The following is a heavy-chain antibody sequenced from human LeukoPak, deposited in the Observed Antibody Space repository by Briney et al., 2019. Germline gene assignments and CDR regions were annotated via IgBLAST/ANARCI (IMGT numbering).Heavy chain of an antibody. D-gene: IGHD6-13*01. CDR2: ISRSSDTI. CDR3: ARGYSSDY. V-gene: IGHV3-48*04. Sequence: GGSLRLSCAASGFTFSSYSMNWVRQAPGKGLEWVSYISRSSDTIYYADSVKGRFTISRDDAKNSLYLQMNSLRAEDTAVYYCARGYSSDYWGQGTLVTVSS. J-gene: IGHJ4*02. CDR1: GFTFSSYS.